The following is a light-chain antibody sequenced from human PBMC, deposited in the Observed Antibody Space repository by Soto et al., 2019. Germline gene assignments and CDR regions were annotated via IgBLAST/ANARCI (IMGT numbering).Light chain of an antibody. CDR3: QQFNSYPRLT. CDR1: QGISSA. CDR2: DAS. Sequence: AIQLTQSPSSLSASVGDRVTITCRASQGISSALAWYQQKPGKAPKLLIYDASSLESGVPSRFSGSGSGTDFTLTISSPQPEDFATYYCQQFNSYPRLTFGGGTKVEIK. J-gene: IGKJ4*01. V-gene: IGKV1-13*02.